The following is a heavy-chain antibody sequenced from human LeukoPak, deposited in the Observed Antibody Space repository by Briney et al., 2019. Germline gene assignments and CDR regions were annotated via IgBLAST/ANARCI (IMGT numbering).Heavy chain of an antibody. D-gene: IGHD2-15*01. J-gene: IGHJ4*02. CDR3: AKSYCRGGSCYRGDY. CDR2: ISGSGGST. CDR1: GFTFSSYA. Sequence: GGSLRLSCAASGFTFSSYAMSWVRPAPGKGLEWVSAISGSGGSTYYADSVKGRFTISRDNSKNTLYLQMNSLRAEDTAVYYCAKSYCRGGSCYRGDYWGQGTLVTVSS. V-gene: IGHV3-23*01.